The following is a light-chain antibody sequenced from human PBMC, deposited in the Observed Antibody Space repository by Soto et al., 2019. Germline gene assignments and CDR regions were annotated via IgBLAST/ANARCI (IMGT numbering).Light chain of an antibody. CDR1: QSISRY. Sequence: DSQMTPSPSSPFASVGTRLTITVPASQSISRYLNWYQQKPGKDPKILIYAAYTLQSGVTSRFSGNGSGTDFTLIISSLQPEDSATYYCQQAYSFPITFGPGTRLEIK. J-gene: IGKJ5*01. CDR2: AAY. CDR3: QQAYSFPIT. V-gene: IGKV1-39*01.